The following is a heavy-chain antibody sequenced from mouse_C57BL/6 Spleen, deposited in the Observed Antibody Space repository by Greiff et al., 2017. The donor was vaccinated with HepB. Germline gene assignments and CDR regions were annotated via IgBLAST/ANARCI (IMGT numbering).Heavy chain of an antibody. J-gene: IGHJ4*01. CDR1: GFTFSDYY. Sequence: VKVVESGGGLAQPGGSLKLSCAASGFTFSDYYMYWVRQTPEKRLEWVAYISNGGGSTYYPDTVKGRFTISRDNAKNTLYLQMSRLKSEDTAMYYCARQGFHYAMDYWGQGTSVTVSS. CDR2: ISNGGGST. CDR3: ARQGFHYAMDY. V-gene: IGHV5-12*01.